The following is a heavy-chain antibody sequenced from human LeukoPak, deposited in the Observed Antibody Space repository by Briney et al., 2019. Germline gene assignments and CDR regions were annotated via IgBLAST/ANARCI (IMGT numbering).Heavy chain of an antibody. J-gene: IGHJ4*02. D-gene: IGHD6-13*01. CDR1: GDSISSYY. CDR2: IYYSGSP. Sequence: SEPLSLTSRVSGDSISSYYWSWIRTPPGKGLEWIGNIYYSGSPNYNPSLKSRVTISLDTSENQFSLRLSSLTAADTAVYYCTRDRRAAGSIFDYWGQGTLVTVSS. CDR3: TRDRRAAGSIFDY. V-gene: IGHV4-59*01.